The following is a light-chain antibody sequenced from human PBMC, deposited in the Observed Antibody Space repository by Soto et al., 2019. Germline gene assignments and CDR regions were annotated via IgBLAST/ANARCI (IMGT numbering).Light chain of an antibody. J-gene: IGKJ5*01. CDR1: QSISIY. Sequence: DIQMSQSPASMNASXRARVTITXXXSQSISIYLNWYQLKPGKAPNLLMYGASYLKSGVPTRFSGSGSGTDFTLTISSLQPEDFAIYYCQQTYTTPEITFGQGTRLEIK. CDR3: QQTYTTPEIT. CDR2: GAS. V-gene: IGKV1-39*01.